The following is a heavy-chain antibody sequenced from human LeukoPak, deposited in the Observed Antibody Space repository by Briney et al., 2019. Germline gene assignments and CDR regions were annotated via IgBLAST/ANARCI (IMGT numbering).Heavy chain of an antibody. Sequence: GRSLRLSCAASGFTFSSYAMHWVRQAPGKGLEWVAVISYDGSNKYYADSVKGRFTISRDNSKNTLYLQMNSLRAEDTAVYYCARDSAPRDGYNCIDYWGQGTLVTVSS. CDR1: GFTFSSYA. J-gene: IGHJ4*02. V-gene: IGHV3-30-3*01. CDR3: ARDSAPRDGYNCIDY. D-gene: IGHD5-24*01. CDR2: ISYDGSNK.